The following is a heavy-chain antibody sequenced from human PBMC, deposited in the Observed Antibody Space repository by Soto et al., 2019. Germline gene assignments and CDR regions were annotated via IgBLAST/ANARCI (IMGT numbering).Heavy chain of an antibody. CDR2: IIPIVGTG. CDR1: GGTFSNYA. D-gene: IGHD2-2*01. V-gene: IGHV1-69*01. Sequence: QVQLVQSGAEVRKPGSSVTVSCKASGGTFSNYAISWVRQAPGQGLGWMGGIIPIVGTGSYAQKFQGRVTITADEPTTTAYMERSSVRFEDTALYYCARVFILVPTASTHYYYHMDVWGPGTTVTVSS. J-gene: IGHJ6*02. CDR3: ARVFILVPTASTHYYYHMDV.